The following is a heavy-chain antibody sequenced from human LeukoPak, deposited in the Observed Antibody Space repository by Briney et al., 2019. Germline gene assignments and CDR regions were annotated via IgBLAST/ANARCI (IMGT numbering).Heavy chain of an antibody. Sequence: GGSLRLSCAASGFTFSSYWMHWVRQAPGKGLVWVSRINSDGSSTSYADSVKGRFTISRDNAKNTLYLQMNSLRAEDTAVYDCARGGSCADNWFDPWGQGTLVTVSS. D-gene: IGHD2-15*01. CDR2: INSDGSST. V-gene: IGHV3-74*01. CDR1: GFTFSSYW. J-gene: IGHJ5*02. CDR3: ARGGSCADNWFDP.